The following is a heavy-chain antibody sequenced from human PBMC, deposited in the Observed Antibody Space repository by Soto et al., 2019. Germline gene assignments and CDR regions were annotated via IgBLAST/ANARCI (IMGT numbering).Heavy chain of an antibody. CDR3: AKGATTSCFSPFAM. J-gene: IGHJ3*02. V-gene: IGHV3-9*01. Sequence: DVQLVESGGGLVQPGRSLRLSCAASAFTFHDYAMHWVRQVPGQGREWVSGIGWDSGNIGYADSVKGRFTISRDNAKNSLYLQMNSLRTEDTAVYFCAKGATTSCFSPFAMWGPGTMVTVSS. CDR1: AFTFHDYA. CDR2: IGWDSGNI. D-gene: IGHD2-2*01.